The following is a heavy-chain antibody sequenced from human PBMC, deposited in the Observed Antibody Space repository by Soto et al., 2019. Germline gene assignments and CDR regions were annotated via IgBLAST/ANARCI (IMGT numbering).Heavy chain of an antibody. J-gene: IGHJ4*02. D-gene: IGHD6-13*01. CDR1: GVTFSRYG. Sequence: GGARRVSWGGSGVTFSRYGLHGGRQGPGRGLEWVAVISYDGSNKYYADSVKGRFPISRDNSKNTLYLQMNSLRSEDTAVYYCAKFWGPVTAAVDDYWGQGTLVTVSS. CDR3: AKFWGPVTAAVDDY. V-gene: IGHV3-30*18. CDR2: ISYDGSNK.